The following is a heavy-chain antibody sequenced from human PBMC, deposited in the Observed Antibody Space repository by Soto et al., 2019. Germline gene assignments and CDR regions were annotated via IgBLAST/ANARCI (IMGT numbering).Heavy chain of an antibody. Sequence: ASVKVSCKASGYTFTSYDINWVRQATGQGLEWMGIINPSGGSTSYAQKFQGRVTMTRDTSTSTVYMELSSLRSEDTAVYYCARVGYESYYYYGMDVWGQGTTVTVSS. CDR1: GYTFTSYD. CDR3: ARVGYESYYYYGMDV. V-gene: IGHV1-46*01. D-gene: IGHD2-2*01. CDR2: INPSGGST. J-gene: IGHJ6*02.